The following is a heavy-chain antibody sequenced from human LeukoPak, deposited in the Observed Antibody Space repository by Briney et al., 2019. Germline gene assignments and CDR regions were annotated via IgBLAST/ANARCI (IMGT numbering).Heavy chain of an antibody. D-gene: IGHD6-19*01. CDR2: INTNTGNP. Sequence: ASVKVSCTASGYTFTNYAMNWVRQAPGQGLEWMGWINTNTGNPTYAQGFTGRFVFSLDTSVSTAYLQISSLKAEDTAVYYCARAPAGWHIIKSNFDYWGQGTLVTVSS. CDR1: GYTFTNYA. CDR3: ARAPAGWHIIKSNFDY. V-gene: IGHV7-4-1*02. J-gene: IGHJ4*02.